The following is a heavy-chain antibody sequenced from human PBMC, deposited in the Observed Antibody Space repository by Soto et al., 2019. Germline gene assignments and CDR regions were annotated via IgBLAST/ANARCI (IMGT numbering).Heavy chain of an antibody. CDR3: AREIYGDFGFDC. CDR2: MSYDGSKI. J-gene: IGHJ4*02. D-gene: IGHD4-17*01. V-gene: IGHV3-30*01. Sequence: QVQMVESGGGVVQPGRSLRLSCAASGFTFRDYAMHWVRQAPGKALEWVAVMSYDGSKIYYADSVKGRFTISIDNSKNTLFLQMTSLRPEDMAVYYCAREIYGDFGFDCWGQGTLVTVSS. CDR1: GFTFRDYA.